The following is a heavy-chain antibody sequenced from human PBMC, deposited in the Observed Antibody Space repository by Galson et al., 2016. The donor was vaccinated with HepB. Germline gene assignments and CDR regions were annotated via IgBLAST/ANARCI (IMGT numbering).Heavy chain of an antibody. J-gene: IGHJ4*01. CDR1: GFTFSTAW. Sequence: SLRLSCAASGFTFSTAWMSWVRQAPGKGLEWVASINYNGDYIYYADSLRGRFTISRDNVKNSLYRQMSSLTADDTAGYYCAREPWGQANGPREYCGLGALITVSS. CDR3: AREPWGQANGPREY. CDR2: INYNGDYI. D-gene: IGHD7-27*01. V-gene: IGHV3-21*01.